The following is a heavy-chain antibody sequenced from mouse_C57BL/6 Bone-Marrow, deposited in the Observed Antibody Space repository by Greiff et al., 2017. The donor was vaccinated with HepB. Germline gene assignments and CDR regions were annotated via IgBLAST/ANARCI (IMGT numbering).Heavy chain of an antibody. CDR3: ARTFYYDRAMDY. V-gene: IGHV1-18*01. CDR1: GYTFTDYN. Sequence: DVQLQESGPELVKPGASVKIPCKASGYTFTDYNMDWVKQSHGKSLEWIGDINPNNGGTIYNQKFKGKATLTVDKSSSTAYMELRSLTSEDAAVYYCARTFYYDRAMDYWGQGTSVTVSS. J-gene: IGHJ4*01. D-gene: IGHD2-4*01. CDR2: INPNNGGT.